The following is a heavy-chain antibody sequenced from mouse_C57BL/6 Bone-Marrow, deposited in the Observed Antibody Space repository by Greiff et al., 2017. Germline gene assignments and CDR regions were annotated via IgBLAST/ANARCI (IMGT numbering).Heavy chain of an antibody. Sequence: EVQLVESGGDLVKPGGSLKLSCAASGFTFSSYGMSWVRQTPDKRLEWVATISSGGSYTYYPDSVKGRFTISRDNAKNTLYLQMSSLKSEDTAMYYCARPPDSSGYFAYWGQGTLVTVSA. J-gene: IGHJ3*01. D-gene: IGHD3-2*02. CDR1: GFTFSSYG. V-gene: IGHV5-6*01. CDR3: ARPPDSSGYFAY. CDR2: ISSGGSYT.